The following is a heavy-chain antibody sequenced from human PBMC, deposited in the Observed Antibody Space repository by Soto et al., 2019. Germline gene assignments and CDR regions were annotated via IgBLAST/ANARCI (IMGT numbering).Heavy chain of an antibody. V-gene: IGHV3-74*01. D-gene: IGHD2-15*01. J-gene: IGHJ4*02. Sequence: GGSLRLSCAASGFTFSSYWMHWVRPAPGKGLVWVSRINSDGSSTSYADSVKGRFTISRDNAKNTLYLQMNSLRAEDTAVYYCARECDIVVVSSCYAGPDYWGQGTLVTVSS. CDR3: ARECDIVVVSSCYAGPDY. CDR2: INSDGSST. CDR1: GFTFSSYW.